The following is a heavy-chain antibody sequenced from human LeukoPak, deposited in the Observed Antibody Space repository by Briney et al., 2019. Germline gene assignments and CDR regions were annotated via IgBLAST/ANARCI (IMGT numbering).Heavy chain of an antibody. V-gene: IGHV3-30*02. CDR2: IRYDGSNK. Sequence: PGGSLRLSCAASGFTFSSYGMHWARQAPGKGLEWVAFIRYDGSNKYYADSVKGRFTISRDNSKNTLYLQMNSLRAEDTAVYYCAKLDSELIDYWGQGTLVTVFS. J-gene: IGHJ4*02. CDR1: GFTFSSYG. CDR3: AKLDSELIDY. D-gene: IGHD2-15*01.